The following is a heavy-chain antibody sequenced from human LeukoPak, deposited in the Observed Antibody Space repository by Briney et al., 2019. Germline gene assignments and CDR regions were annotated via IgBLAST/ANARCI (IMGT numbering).Heavy chain of an antibody. CDR3: ARDWGSTGYDLYDS. CDR1: GFIFSNYW. Sequence: GGSLRLSCAASGFIFSNYWMTWVRQAPGKGLEWVAHIRQDGSERHYVDSVKDRFTISRDNAKNSLDLQMDSLRAEDTAVYYCARDWGSTGYDLYDSWGQGTRVTVSS. CDR2: IRQDGSER. D-gene: IGHD5-12*01. V-gene: IGHV3-7*01. J-gene: IGHJ4*02.